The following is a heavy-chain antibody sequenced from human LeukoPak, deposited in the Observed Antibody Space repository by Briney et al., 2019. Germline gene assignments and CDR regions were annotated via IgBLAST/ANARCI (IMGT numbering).Heavy chain of an antibody. CDR3: ARDPETYYDFWSGYLGTGYYFDY. J-gene: IGHJ4*02. V-gene: IGHV1-46*01. CDR2: INPSGGST. Sequence: ASVKVSCKASGYTFTSYYMHWVRQAPGQGLEWMGIINPSGGSTSYAQKFQGRVTMTRDMSTSTVYMELSSLRSEDTAVYYCARDPETYYDFWSGYLGTGYYFDYWGQGTLVTVSS. D-gene: IGHD3-3*01. CDR1: GYTFTSYY.